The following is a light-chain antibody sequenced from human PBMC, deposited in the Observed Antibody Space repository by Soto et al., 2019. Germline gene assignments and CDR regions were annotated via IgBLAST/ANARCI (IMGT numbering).Light chain of an antibody. J-gene: IGKJ1*01. CDR1: QSISNW. CDR2: DAS. V-gene: IGKV1-5*01. CDR3: QHYKSYSPWT. Sequence: DIQVTQSPSTLSASVGDRVTITCRASQSISNWLAWYQQKPGKAPKLLIYDASSLETGVPSRFSGSGSGTEFTLTISSLQPDDFATYYCQHYKSYSPWTFGQGTKV.